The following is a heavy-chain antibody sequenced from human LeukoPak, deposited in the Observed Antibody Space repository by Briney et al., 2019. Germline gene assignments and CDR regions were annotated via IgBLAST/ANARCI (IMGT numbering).Heavy chain of an antibody. CDR3: AKELSGDRGGFEY. CDR2: ISWNSGSI. CDR1: GFTFDDYA. V-gene: IGHV3-9*01. D-gene: IGHD7-27*01. Sequence: PGGSLRLSCAASGFTFDDYAMHWVRQAPGKGLEWVSGISWNSGSIDYADSVKGRFTISRDNAKNSLYLQMNSLRAEDTALYYCAKELSGDRGGFEYWGQGTLVTVSS. J-gene: IGHJ4*02.